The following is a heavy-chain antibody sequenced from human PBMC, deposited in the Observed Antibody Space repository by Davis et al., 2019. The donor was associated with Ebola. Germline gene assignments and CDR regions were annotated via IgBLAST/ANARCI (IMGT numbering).Heavy chain of an antibody. CDR3: ARALVVVPAATYYYYYYGMDV. Sequence: GESLKISCAASGFTFSSYAMSWVRQAPGKGLVWVSRINSDGSSTSYADSVKGRFTISRDNAKNTLYLQMNSLRAEDTAVYYCARALVVVPAATYYYYYYGMDVWGQGTTVTVSS. D-gene: IGHD2-2*01. CDR2: INSDGSST. J-gene: IGHJ6*02. CDR1: GFTFSSYA. V-gene: IGHV3-74*01.